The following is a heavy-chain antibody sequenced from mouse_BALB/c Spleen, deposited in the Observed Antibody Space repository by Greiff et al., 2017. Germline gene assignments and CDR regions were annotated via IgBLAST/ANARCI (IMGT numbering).Heavy chain of an antibody. Sequence: VKLMESGAELVRPGASVKISCKAFGYTFTNYHINWVKQRPGQGLDWIGYINPYNDNTGYNQKFKGKATLTVDKSSSTAYMELSSLTSEDSAAYVCARENYYDYAWVAYWGQGTLVTVSA. CDR1: GYTFTNYH. CDR2: INPYNDNT. J-gene: IGHJ3*01. CDR3: ARENYYDYAWVAY. V-gene: IGHV1-77*01. D-gene: IGHD2-4*01.